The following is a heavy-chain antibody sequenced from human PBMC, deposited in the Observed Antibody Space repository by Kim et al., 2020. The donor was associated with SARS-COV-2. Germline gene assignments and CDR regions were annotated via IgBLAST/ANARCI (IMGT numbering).Heavy chain of an antibody. CDR3: ARGRGYDYEADPLDI. Sequence: SETLSLTCTVSGGSVDSSDYYWSWIRQHPGKGLEWIGYIYHSGTTYSNPSLNSRVAISVDSSKNLFSLTLSSMTAADTAVYFCARGRGYDYEADPLDIW. CDR1: GGSVDSSDYY. CDR2: IYHSGTT. V-gene: IGHV4-31*03. D-gene: IGHD5-12*01. J-gene: IGHJ3*02.